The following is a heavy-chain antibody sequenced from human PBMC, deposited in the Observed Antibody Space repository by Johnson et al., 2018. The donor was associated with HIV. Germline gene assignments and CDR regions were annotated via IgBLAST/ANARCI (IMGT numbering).Heavy chain of an antibody. V-gene: IGHV3-NL1*01. CDR1: GFTFSNYA. J-gene: IGHJ3*02. CDR3: ARDIHVLRYSADAFDI. D-gene: IGHD3-9*01. Sequence: QVQLVESGGGVVQPGRSLRLSCAASGFTFSNYAIHWVRQAPGKGLEWVSVIYSGGNTYYADSVKGRFTISRDNSKNTLYLQMNSLRAEDTALYYCARDIHVLRYSADAFDIWGQGTMVTVSS. CDR2: IYSGGNT.